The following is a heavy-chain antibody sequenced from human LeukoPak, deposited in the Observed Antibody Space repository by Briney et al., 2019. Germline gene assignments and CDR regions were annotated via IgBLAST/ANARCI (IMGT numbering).Heavy chain of an antibody. CDR3: ATHLFVVVGPRRMTAYYFDY. CDR2: FDPEDGET. Sequence: GASVKVSCKVSGYTLTELSMHWVRQAPGKGLEWMGGFDPEDGETIYAQKFQGRVTMTEDTSTDTAYMELSSLRSEDTAVYYCATHLFVVVGPRRMTAYYFDYWGQGTLVTVSS. V-gene: IGHV1-24*01. D-gene: IGHD2-15*01. CDR1: GYTLTELS. J-gene: IGHJ4*02.